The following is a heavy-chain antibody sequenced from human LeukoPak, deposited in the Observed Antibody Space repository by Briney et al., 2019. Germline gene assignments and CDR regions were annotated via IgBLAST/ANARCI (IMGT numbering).Heavy chain of an antibody. Sequence: LGESLKISCKGSGYIFTHNWIGWVRQMTGKGLEWMGIIYPGDSDTRYSPSFEGQVTISVDKSISTAYLQWSSLKASDTAMYYCARQTRDGSGSRGYSFDFWGQGTLVTVSS. CDR1: GYIFTHNW. CDR3: ARQTRDGSGSRGYSFDF. D-gene: IGHD3-10*01. V-gene: IGHV5-51*01. CDR2: IYPGDSDT. J-gene: IGHJ4*02.